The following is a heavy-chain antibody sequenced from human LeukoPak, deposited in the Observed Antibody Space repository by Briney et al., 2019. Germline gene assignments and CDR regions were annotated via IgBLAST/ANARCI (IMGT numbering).Heavy chain of an antibody. V-gene: IGHV3-48*03. CDR2: ISSSGSTI. D-gene: IGHD3-16*01. Sequence: PGGSLRLSCAASGFTFSSYEMNWVRQAPGKGLEWVSYISSSGSTIYYADSVKGRFTISRDNAKNSLYLQLNSLRVEDTAVYYCAKGGITWGSGYWFFDLWGLGTLVTVSS. CDR3: AKGGITWGSGYWFFDL. CDR1: GFTFSSYE. J-gene: IGHJ2*01.